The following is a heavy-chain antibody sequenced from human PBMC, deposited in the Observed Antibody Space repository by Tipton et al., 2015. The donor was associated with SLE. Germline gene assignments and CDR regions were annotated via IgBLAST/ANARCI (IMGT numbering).Heavy chain of an antibody. Sequence: TLSLTCAVYGGSFSGYYWSWIRQPPGKGLEWIGEINHSGSTNYNPSLKSRVTISVDTSKNQFSLKLSSVTAADTAVYYCARGGGWELWYFDYWGQCTLVAVSS. J-gene: IGHJ4*02. V-gene: IGHV4-34*01. CDR2: INHSGST. CDR1: GGSFSGYY. D-gene: IGHD1-26*01. CDR3: ARGGGWELWYFDY.